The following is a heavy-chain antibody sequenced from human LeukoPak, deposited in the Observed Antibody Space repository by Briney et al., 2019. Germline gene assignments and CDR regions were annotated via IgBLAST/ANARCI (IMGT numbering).Heavy chain of an antibody. CDR3: ASGTVASMDI. Sequence: SVKVSCKASGGTFHSYTINWARQAPGQGLEWMGGIIPIFATTNYAQKFQGRVTITADESTSTAYMGLSSLSSEDTAVYYCASGTVASMDIWGQGTMVTVSS. D-gene: IGHD5-12*01. V-gene: IGHV1-69*01. CDR2: IIPIFATT. CDR1: GGTFHSYT. J-gene: IGHJ3*02.